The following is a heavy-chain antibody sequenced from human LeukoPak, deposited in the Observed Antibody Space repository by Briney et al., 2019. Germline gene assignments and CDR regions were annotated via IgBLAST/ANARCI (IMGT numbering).Heavy chain of an antibody. CDR2: TSGTGGRT. J-gene: IGHJ4*02. CDR3: ARDSASYYGGFFGY. V-gene: IGHV3-23*01. D-gene: IGHD1-26*01. Sequence: PGGSLRLSCAASGFTFSNYAMTWVRQAPGKGLEWVSATSGTGGRTYYADSVKGRFTISRDNSKNTLYLQMNSLRADDTAVYYCARDSASYYGGFFGYWGQGTLVTVSS. CDR1: GFTFSNYA.